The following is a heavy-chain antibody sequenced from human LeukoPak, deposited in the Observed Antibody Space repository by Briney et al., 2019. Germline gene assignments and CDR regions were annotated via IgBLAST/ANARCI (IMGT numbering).Heavy chain of an antibody. CDR2: ISRSSSYI. V-gene: IGHV3-21*01. J-gene: IGHJ4*02. Sequence: GGSLRLSCAASGFTFSSYSMNWVRQAPGKGLEWVSSISRSSSYIYYADSVKGRFTISRDNAKNSLYLQMNSLRAEDTAVYYCARDQKGRDRSGDLDYWGQGTLVTVSS. CDR1: GFTFSSYS. CDR3: ARDQKGRDRSGDLDY. D-gene: IGHD3-22*01.